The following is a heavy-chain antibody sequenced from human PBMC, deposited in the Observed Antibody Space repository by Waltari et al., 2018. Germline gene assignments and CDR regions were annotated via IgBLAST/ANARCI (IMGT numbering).Heavy chain of an antibody. D-gene: IGHD3-9*01. Sequence: EVQLVESGGGLVQPGGSLRLSCAASGFTFSSYAMRWVRQAPGKWLEWVSAISGSGGSTYYADSVKGRFTISRDKSKNTLYLQMNSLRAEDTAVYYCAKDLLRYFDQLDYWGQGTLVTVSS. CDR3: AKDLLRYFDQLDY. V-gene: IGHV3-23*04. J-gene: IGHJ4*02. CDR2: ISGSGGST. CDR1: GFTFSSYA.